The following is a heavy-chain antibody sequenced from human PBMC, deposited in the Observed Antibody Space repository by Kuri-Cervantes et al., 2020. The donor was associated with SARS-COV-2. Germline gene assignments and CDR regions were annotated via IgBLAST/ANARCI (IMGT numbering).Heavy chain of an antibody. CDR2: INYRETT. CDR3: ARGLFSEHFHY. CDR1: SGSISSGDYY. V-gene: IGHV4-31*01. D-gene: IGHD1-26*01. J-gene: IGHJ1*01. Sequence: SETLSLTCTVSSGSISSGDYYWSWIRQHPVKGLEWIGYINYRETTYNNPSLKSPLTISVDTSKNQFSLKLSSVTAADTAVYYCARGLFSEHFHYWGRGTLVTVSS.